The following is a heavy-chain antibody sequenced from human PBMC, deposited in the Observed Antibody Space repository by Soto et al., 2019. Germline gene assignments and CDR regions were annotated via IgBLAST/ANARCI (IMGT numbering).Heavy chain of an antibody. D-gene: IGHD2-15*01. CDR3: AKYGGRVGSCFGMDV. Sequence: PGGSLRLSCAASGFPFSSYAMSWVRQAPGKGLEWVSAISGSGGSTYYADSVKGRFTISRDNSKNPLYLQMNSLRAEDTAVYYCAKYGGRVGSCFGMDVWGQGTTVTVSS. V-gene: IGHV3-23*01. CDR2: ISGSGGST. J-gene: IGHJ6*02. CDR1: GFPFSSYA.